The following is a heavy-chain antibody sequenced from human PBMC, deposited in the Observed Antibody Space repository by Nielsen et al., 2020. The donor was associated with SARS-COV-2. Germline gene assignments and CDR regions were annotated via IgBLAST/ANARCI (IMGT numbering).Heavy chain of an antibody. Sequence: ASVKVSCKASGYTFTSYGISWVRQAPGQGLEWMGWISAYNGNTNYAQKLQGRVTMTTDTSTSTAYMELRSLRSDDTAVYYCARADCSGGSCYSESCLDYWGQGTLVTVSS. CDR2: ISAYNGNT. CDR3: ARADCSGGSCYSESCLDY. J-gene: IGHJ4*02. D-gene: IGHD2-15*01. V-gene: IGHV1-18*01. CDR1: GYTFTSYG.